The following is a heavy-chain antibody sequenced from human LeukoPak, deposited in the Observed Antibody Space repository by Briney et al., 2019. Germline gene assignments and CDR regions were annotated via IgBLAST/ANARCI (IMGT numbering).Heavy chain of an antibody. Sequence: GGSLRLSCAASGFTFSSYGMHWVRQAPGKGLEWVAFIRYDGSNKYYADSVKGRFTISRDNSKNTLYLQMNSLRAEDTAVYYCAKDLRREDIVVVVASHDAFDIWGQGTMVTVSS. D-gene: IGHD2-15*01. CDR2: IRYDGSNK. CDR1: GFTFSSYG. V-gene: IGHV3-30*02. J-gene: IGHJ3*02. CDR3: AKDLRREDIVVVVASHDAFDI.